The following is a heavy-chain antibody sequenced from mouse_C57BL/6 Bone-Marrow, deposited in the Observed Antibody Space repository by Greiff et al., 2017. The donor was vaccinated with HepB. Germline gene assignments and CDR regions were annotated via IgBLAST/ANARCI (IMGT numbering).Heavy chain of an antibody. Sequence: EVKLVESGGGLVKPGGSLKLSCAASGFTFSSYAMSWVRQTPEKRLEWVATISDGGSYTYYPDNVKGRFTISRDNAKNNLYLQMSHLKSEDTAMYYCARDPSTVDWYFDVWGTGTTVTVSS. D-gene: IGHD1-1*01. J-gene: IGHJ1*03. V-gene: IGHV5-4*01. CDR1: GFTFSSYA. CDR2: ISDGGSYT. CDR3: ARDPSTVDWYFDV.